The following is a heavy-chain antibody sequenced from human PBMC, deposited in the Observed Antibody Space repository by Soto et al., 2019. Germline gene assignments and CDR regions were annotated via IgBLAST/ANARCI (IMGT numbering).Heavy chain of an antibody. Sequence: EVQLVESGGGLVQPGGSLRLSCAASGFSFSWSWMSWVRQAPGKGPEWVANIKEDESEKYYADSVNGRFTVSRDNAKNSLYLQMNSLRDEDTAVYYCAKEEVEPTAQKSYFDLWGRGTLVTVSS. V-gene: IGHV3-7*01. CDR2: IKEDESEK. CDR3: AKEEVEPTAQKSYFDL. D-gene: IGHD1-1*01. J-gene: IGHJ2*01. CDR1: GFSFSWSW.